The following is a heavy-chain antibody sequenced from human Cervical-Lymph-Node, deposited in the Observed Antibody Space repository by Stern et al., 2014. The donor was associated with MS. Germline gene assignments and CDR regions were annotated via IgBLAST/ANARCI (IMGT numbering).Heavy chain of an antibody. CDR1: GFTFSSYS. Sequence: EVQLVESGGGLVKPGGSLRLSCAASGFTFSSYSMNWVRQAPGQGLEWVSSISRSSSYIYYADSVKGRFTISRDNAKNSLYLQMNSLRAEDTAVYYCARDSSSWYAIDYWGQGTLVTVSS. V-gene: IGHV3-21*01. CDR3: ARDSSSWYAIDY. CDR2: ISRSSSYI. J-gene: IGHJ4*02. D-gene: IGHD6-13*01.